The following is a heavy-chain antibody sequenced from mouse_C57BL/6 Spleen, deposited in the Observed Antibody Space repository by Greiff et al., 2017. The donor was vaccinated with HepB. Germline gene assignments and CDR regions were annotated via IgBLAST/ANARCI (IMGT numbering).Heavy chain of an antibody. CDR3: ARGDYGSSYVGWYFDV. J-gene: IGHJ1*03. Sequence: VQLQQSGPVLVKPGASVKMSCKASGYTFTDYYMNWVKQSHGKSLEWIGVINPYNGGTSYNQKFKGKATLTVDKSSSTAYMELNSLTSEDSAVYYCARGDYGSSYVGWYFDVWGTGTTVTVSS. CDR2: INPYNGGT. CDR1: GYTFTDYY. V-gene: IGHV1-19*01. D-gene: IGHD1-1*01.